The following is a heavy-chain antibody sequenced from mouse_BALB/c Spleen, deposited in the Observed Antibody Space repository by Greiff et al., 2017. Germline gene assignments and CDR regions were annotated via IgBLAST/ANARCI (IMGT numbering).Heavy chain of an antibody. D-gene: IGHD2-4*01. V-gene: IGHV14-1*02. CDR1: GFNIKDYY. J-gene: IGHJ3*01. CDR2: IDPENGNT. Sequence: VQLQQSGAELVRPGALVKLSCKASGFNIKDYYMHWVKQRPEQGLEWIGWIDPENGNTIYDPKFQGKASITADTSSNTAYLQLSSLTSEDTAVYYCAIMELYYDAWFAYWGQGTLVTVSA. CDR3: AIMELYYDAWFAY.